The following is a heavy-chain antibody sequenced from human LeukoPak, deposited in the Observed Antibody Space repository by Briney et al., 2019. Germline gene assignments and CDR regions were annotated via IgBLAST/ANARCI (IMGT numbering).Heavy chain of an antibody. CDR2: INPESGAT. CDR1: GYTFTGYY. D-gene: IGHD3-22*01. Sequence: ASVKVSYKSFGYTFTGYYIHWVRQALGQGLEWMGWINPESGATDYAQKFQGRVTMTRDTSISTAYMDLTSLRSDDTAVYYCARGLYHSDSSGYYSYWGQGTLVTVSS. V-gene: IGHV1-2*02. CDR3: ARGLYHSDSSGYYSY. J-gene: IGHJ4*02.